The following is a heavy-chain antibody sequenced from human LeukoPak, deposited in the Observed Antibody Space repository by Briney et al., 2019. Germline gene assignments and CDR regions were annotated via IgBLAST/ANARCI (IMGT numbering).Heavy chain of an antibody. V-gene: IGHV4-39*01. Sequence: SETLSLTCTVSGGSISSSSYYWGWIRQPPGKGLEWIGSTYYSGSTYYNPSLKSRVTISVDTSKNQFSLKLSSVTAADTAVYYCARRVGANDYWGQGTLVTVSS. CDR3: ARRVGANDY. J-gene: IGHJ4*02. D-gene: IGHD1-26*01. CDR1: GGSISSSSYY. CDR2: TYYSGST.